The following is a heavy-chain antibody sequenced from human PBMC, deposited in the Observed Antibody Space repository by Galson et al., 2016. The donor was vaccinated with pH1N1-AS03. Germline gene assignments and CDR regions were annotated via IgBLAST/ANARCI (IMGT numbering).Heavy chain of an antibody. CDR3: ARDPRGPCTSSTCPTAYYFGMDV. CDR1: GYTFTGFS. Sequence: PVKVSCKASGYTFTGFSINWVRQAPGQGLELMGWINPKSGVTNYAQKFQAWVTMTKDTSSSTAYMELSGLKSDDTAVYYCARDPRGPCTSSTCPTAYYFGMDVWGQGTTVIVSS. V-gene: IGHV1-2*04. J-gene: IGHJ6*02. D-gene: IGHD2-2*01. CDR2: INPKSGVT.